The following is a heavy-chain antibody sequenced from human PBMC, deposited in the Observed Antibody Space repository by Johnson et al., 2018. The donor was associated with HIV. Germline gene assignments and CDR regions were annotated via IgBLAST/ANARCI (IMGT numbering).Heavy chain of an antibody. D-gene: IGHD5-12*01. CDR2: ISYDGSNK. Sequence: QVQLVESGGGVVQPGRSLRLSCAASGFTFSSYAMHWVRQAPGKGLEWVAVISYDGSNKYYADSVKGRFTISRDNSKNKLYLQMNSLRAEDTAVYYCARGSQWLRWWFGAFDLWGQGTMVTVSS. J-gene: IGHJ3*01. CDR1: GFTFSSYA. V-gene: IGHV3-30-3*01. CDR3: ARGSQWLRWWFGAFDL.